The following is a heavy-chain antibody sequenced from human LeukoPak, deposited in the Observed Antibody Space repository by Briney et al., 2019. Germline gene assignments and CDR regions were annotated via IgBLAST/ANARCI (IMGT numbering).Heavy chain of an antibody. CDR1: GFTFDDYG. V-gene: IGHV3-20*04. CDR2: INWNGGST. CDR3: AREGSSFNYYYYMDV. D-gene: IGHD6-6*01. Sequence: GGSLRLSCAASGFTFDDYGMSWVRHAPGKGLEWVSGINWNGGSTGYADSVKGRFTISRDNAKNSLYLQMNSLRAEDTALYYCAREGSSFNYYYYMDVWGKGTTVTVSS. J-gene: IGHJ6*03.